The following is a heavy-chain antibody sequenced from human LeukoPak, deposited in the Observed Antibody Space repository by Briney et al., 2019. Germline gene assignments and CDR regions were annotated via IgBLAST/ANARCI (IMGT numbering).Heavy chain of an antibody. D-gene: IGHD2-2*01. CDR2: ISGSGGST. CDR1: GFTFSDYY. J-gene: IGHJ5*02. CDR3: AKGVVPAAKTYNWFDP. V-gene: IGHV3-23*01. Sequence: GGSLRLSCAASGFTFSDYYMSWIRQAPGKGLEWVSAISGSGGSTYYADSVKGRFTISRDNSKNTLYLQMNSLRAEDTAVYYCAKGVVPAAKTYNWFDPWGQGTLVTVSS.